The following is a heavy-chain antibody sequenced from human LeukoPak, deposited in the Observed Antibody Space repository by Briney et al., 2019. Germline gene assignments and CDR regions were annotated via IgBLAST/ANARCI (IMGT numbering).Heavy chain of an antibody. V-gene: IGHV3-53*04. J-gene: IGHJ6*02. CDR1: GFTVSSNY. Sequence: GGSLRLSCAASGFTVSSNYMSWVRQAPGKGLEWVSVIYSGGSTYYADSVKGRFTISRHNSKNTLYLQMNSLRAEDTAVYYCARDPSGYGDYAYYYGMDVWGQGTTVTVSS. CDR3: ARDPSGYGDYAYYYGMDV. CDR2: IYSGGST. D-gene: IGHD4-17*01.